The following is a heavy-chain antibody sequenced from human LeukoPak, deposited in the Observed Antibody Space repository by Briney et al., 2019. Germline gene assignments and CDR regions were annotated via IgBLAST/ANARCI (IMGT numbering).Heavy chain of an antibody. J-gene: IGHJ4*02. CDR1: GLTFSSYA. Sequence: GSLRLSCAASGLTFSSYAMSWVRQAPGKGLEWVSAISGSRGSTYYADSVKGRFTISRDNSKNTLYLQMNSLRAEDTAVYQCARALAQGGSFDLYYFDSWGQGSLVTVSS. V-gene: IGHV3-23*01. D-gene: IGHD3-9*01. CDR3: ARALAQGGSFDLYYFDS. CDR2: ISGSRGST.